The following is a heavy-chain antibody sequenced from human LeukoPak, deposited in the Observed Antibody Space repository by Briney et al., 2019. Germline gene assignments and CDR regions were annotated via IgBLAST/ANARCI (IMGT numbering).Heavy chain of an antibody. J-gene: IGHJ4*02. Sequence: GRSLRLSCAASGFTLSSYGMHWVRQAPGKGLEWVAVIWYDGSNKYYADSVKGRFTISRDNSKNTLYLQMNSLRAEDTAVYYCARNYLGYCSGGSCQAEYYFDYWGQGTLVTVSS. CDR1: GFTLSSYG. D-gene: IGHD2-15*01. CDR2: IWYDGSNK. CDR3: ARNYLGYCSGGSCQAEYYFDY. V-gene: IGHV3-33*01.